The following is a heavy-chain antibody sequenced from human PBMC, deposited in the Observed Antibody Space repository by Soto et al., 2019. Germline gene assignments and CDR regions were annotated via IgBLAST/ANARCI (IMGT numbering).Heavy chain of an antibody. Sequence: ASETLSLTCTVSGGSIRSYYWSWIRQPAGKGLEWIGRIYSSGSTKYNPSLKSRVTMSVDASKSQFSLKLSSVTAADTAVYYCARDIVGAYPAPDYWGLGILVTVSS. J-gene: IGHJ4*02. CDR3: ARDIVGAYPAPDY. CDR1: GGSIRSYY. V-gene: IGHV4-4*07. D-gene: IGHD1-26*01. CDR2: IYSSGST.